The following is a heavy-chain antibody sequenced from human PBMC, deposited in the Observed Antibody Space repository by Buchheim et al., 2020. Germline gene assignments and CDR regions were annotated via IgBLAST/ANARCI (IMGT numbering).Heavy chain of an antibody. D-gene: IGHD6-19*01. CDR1: GFTFSSYA. CDR3: AKATLSGSFGLRYYGMDV. J-gene: IGHJ6*02. V-gene: IGHV3-23*01. CDR2: ISGSGGST. Sequence: EVQLLESGGGLVQPGGSLRLSCAASGFTFSSYAMSWVRQAPGKGLEWVSAISGSGGSTYYADSVKGRFTISRDNSKNTLYLQMNSLRAEDTAVYYCAKATLSGSFGLRYYGMDVWGQGTT.